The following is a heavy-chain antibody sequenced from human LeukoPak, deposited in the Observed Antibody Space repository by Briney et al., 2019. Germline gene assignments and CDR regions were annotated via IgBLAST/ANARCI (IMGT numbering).Heavy chain of an antibody. CDR3: ARHNGYSSSPFDY. V-gene: IGHV3-30*01. D-gene: IGHD5-18*01. Sequence: QAGGSLRLSCAASGFTFSTNTMHWVRQAPGKGLEWVAVISHDGRNLNYADSVKGRFTISRDNSKNTLYLQMYTLRPEDTAVYYCARHNGYSSSPFDYWGQGTLVTVSS. J-gene: IGHJ4*02. CDR1: GFTFSTNT. CDR2: ISHDGRNL.